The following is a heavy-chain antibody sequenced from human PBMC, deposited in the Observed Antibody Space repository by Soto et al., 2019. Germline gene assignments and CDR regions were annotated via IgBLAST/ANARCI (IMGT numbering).Heavy chain of an antibody. CDR3: ARTHYGSGSYPPVGPDY. V-gene: IGHV1-69*06. J-gene: IGHJ4*02. CDR1: GGTFSSYA. CDR2: IIPIFGTA. Sequence: QVQLVQSGAEVKKPGSSVKVSCKASGGTFSSYAISWVRQAPGQGLEWMGGIIPIFGTANYAQKLQGRVTMTTDTSTSTAYMELRSLRSDDTAVYYCARTHYGSGSYPPVGPDYWGQGTLVTVSS. D-gene: IGHD3-10*01.